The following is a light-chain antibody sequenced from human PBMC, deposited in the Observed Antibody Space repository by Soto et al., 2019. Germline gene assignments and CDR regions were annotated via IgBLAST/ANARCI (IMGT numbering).Light chain of an antibody. CDR2: AAS. J-gene: IGKJ1*01. Sequence: DIKMTQSPSSLSASVGDRVTITCRASQSISNCLSWFQQKPGQAPKLLIYAASSLQSGVPSRFSGSGSGTDFILTIDSLQPEDFATYYCQQTYIAPATFGQGTKVGVK. V-gene: IGKV1-39*01. CDR1: QSISNC. CDR3: QQTYIAPAT.